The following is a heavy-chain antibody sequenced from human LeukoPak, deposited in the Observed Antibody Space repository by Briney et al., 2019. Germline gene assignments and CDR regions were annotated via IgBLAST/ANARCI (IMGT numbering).Heavy chain of an antibody. CDR3: AREDYYGSGFFDY. Sequence: ASVQVSCKPSRGTFSSYAICWVRQAPGQGLEWMGGIMPIFGTANYAQKFQDRVTITADESTSTAYMELRSLRSEDTAVYYCAREDYYGSGFFDYWGQGTLVTVSS. V-gene: IGHV1-69*13. J-gene: IGHJ4*02. CDR2: IMPIFGTA. CDR1: RGTFSSYA. D-gene: IGHD3-10*01.